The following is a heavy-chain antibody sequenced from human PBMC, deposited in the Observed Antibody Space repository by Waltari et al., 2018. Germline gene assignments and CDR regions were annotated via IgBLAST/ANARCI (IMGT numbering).Heavy chain of an antibody. V-gene: IGHV4-61*02. CDR3: AKGAGPPWFDP. Sequence: QVQLQESGPGLVKPSESVSLTCTVSGDSINSGNSFWSWIRQPAGKGLEWIGRIEARGNTNYSPSLRSRVTISVDTSQNQFSLQLRSVTAADTAVYYCAKGAGPPWFDPWGQGVMVTVSS. J-gene: IGHJ5*02. CDR1: GDSINSGNSF. CDR2: IEARGNT.